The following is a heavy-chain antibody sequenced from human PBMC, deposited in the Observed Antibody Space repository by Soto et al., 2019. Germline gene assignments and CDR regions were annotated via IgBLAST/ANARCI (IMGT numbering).Heavy chain of an antibody. CDR2: IIPLLDVA. J-gene: IGHJ4*02. D-gene: IGHD5-12*01. V-gene: IGHV1-69*08. CDR1: GGTFSNDI. Sequence: QVQLVQSGAEVKKPGSSVKVSCKTSGGTFSNDIITWVRQAPGQGLEWMGRIIPLLDVADYAQKFQGRVTITAVKSTGTVYMELNSLRSEDTAVYYCARDSPIGSTFSGYDAIDYWGQGTLVTVSS. CDR3: ARDSPIGSTFSGYDAIDY.